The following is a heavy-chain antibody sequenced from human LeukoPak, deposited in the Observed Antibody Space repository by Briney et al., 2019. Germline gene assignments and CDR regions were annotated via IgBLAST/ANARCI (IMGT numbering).Heavy chain of an antibody. J-gene: IGHJ4*02. CDR2: IYYSGST. D-gene: IGHD6-19*01. Sequence: SETLSLTCTVSGGSVSSGSNCWGWTRQPPGKGLEWLGYIYYSGSTNYNPSLKSRVTISVDTSKNQFSLRLISVTAADTAVYYCARGQGFGWYYFDYWGQGTLVTVSS. CDR1: GGSVSSGSNC. V-gene: IGHV4-61*01. CDR3: ARGQGFGWYYFDY.